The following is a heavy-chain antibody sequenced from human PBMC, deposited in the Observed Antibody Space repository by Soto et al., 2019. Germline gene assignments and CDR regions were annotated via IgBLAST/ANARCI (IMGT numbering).Heavy chain of an antibody. Sequence: PGGSLRLSCAASGFSFSRYGMHWVRQAPGKGLEWVAVIWYDGTKQYYADSVKGRFTISRDNSKNTLYLQMNSLRAEDTAVYYCARDFCGGDCYSIDYWGQGTLVTVSS. CDR3: ARDFCGGDCYSIDY. V-gene: IGHV3-33*01. J-gene: IGHJ4*02. CDR2: IWYDGTKQ. CDR1: GFSFSRYG. D-gene: IGHD2-21*02.